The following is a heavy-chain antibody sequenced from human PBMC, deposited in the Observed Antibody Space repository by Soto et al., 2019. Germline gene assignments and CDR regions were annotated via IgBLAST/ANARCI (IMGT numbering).Heavy chain of an antibody. D-gene: IGHD6-13*01. J-gene: IGHJ3*02. V-gene: IGHV3-30-3*01. Sequence: GGSLRLSCAASGFTFSSYAMHWVRQAPGKGLEWVAVISYDGSNKYYADSVKGRFTISRDNSKNTLYLQMNSLRAEDTAVYYCARGSSHSSSWYGLKGDAFDIWGQGTMVTVSS. CDR1: GFTFSSYA. CDR3: ARGSSHSSSWYGLKGDAFDI. CDR2: ISYDGSNK.